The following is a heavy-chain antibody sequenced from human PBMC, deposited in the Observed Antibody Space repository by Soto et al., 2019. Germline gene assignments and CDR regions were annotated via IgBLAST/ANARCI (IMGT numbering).Heavy chain of an antibody. CDR3: AGGDYYHSSGYYFYYYTMDV. Sequence: PSETLSLTCTVSGGSISSSSYYWGWIRQPPGKGLEWIGNVYYGGSTYYNPSHKSRVTISVETSKSQFSLKLSSVTAADTAVYYCAGGDYYHSSGYYFYYYTMDVWGQGTTVTVSS. D-gene: IGHD3-22*01. CDR1: GGSISSSSYY. J-gene: IGHJ6*02. CDR2: VYYGGST. V-gene: IGHV4-39*01.